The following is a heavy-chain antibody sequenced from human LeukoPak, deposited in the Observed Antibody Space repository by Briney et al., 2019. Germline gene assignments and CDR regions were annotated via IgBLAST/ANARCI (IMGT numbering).Heavy chain of an antibody. J-gene: IGHJ5*02. CDR1: GGTFSSYA. D-gene: IGHD6-19*01. CDR2: IIPIFGTA. V-gene: IGHV1-69*13. CDR3: ARGEVEPLGGNWLVHWFDP. Sequence: SVKVSCKASGGTFSSYAISWVRQAPGQGLEWMGGIIPIFGTANYAQKFQGRVTITADESTSTAYMELSSLRSEDTAVYYLARGEVEPLGGNWLVHWFDPWGQGTLVTVSS.